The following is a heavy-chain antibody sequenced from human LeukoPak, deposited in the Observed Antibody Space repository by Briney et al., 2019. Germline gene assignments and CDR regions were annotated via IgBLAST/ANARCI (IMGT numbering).Heavy chain of an antibody. V-gene: IGHV3-74*01. CDR3: ARESYQLICYYMDV. CDR2: INSDGSSA. D-gene: IGHD2-2*01. J-gene: IGHJ6*03. Sequence: TGGSLRLSCAASGFTFSSYWMHWVRQAPGKGLVWVSRINSDGSSASYADSVKGRFTISRDNAKNTLYLQMNSLRAEDTAVYYCARESYQLICYYMDVWGKGTTVTVSS. CDR1: GFTFSSYW.